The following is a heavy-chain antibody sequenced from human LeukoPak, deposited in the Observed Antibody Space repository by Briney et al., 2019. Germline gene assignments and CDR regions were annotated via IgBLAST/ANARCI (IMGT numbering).Heavy chain of an antibody. Sequence: SETLSLTCTVSGGSISSYYWSWIRQPPGKGLEWIGYISYSGSTNYNPSLKSRVTISVDASKNQFSLQLSSVTAADTAVYYCARLKAAAGTNGFDPWGQGTLVTVSS. V-gene: IGHV4-59*08. CDR3: ARLKAAAGTNGFDP. J-gene: IGHJ5*02. CDR2: ISYSGST. D-gene: IGHD6-13*01. CDR1: GGSISSYY.